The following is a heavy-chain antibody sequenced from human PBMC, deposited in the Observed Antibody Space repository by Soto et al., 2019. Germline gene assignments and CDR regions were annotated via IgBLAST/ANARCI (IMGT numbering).Heavy chain of an antibody. D-gene: IGHD2-15*01. CDR2: ISYDGSNK. CDR3: AKDLVVRDRYRSNWFDP. CDR1: GFTFSSYG. Sequence: GGSLRLSCAASGFTFSSYGMHWVRQAPGKGLEWVAVISYDGSNKYYADSVKGRFTISRDNSKNTLYLQMNSLRAEDTAVYYCAKDLVVRDRYRSNWFDPWGQGTLVTVSS. V-gene: IGHV3-30*18. J-gene: IGHJ5*02.